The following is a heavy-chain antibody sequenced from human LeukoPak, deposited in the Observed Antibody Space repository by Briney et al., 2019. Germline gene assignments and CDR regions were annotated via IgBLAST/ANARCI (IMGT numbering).Heavy chain of an antibody. Sequence: GGSLRLSCAASGFTFSSYSMNWVRQAPGKGLEWVSSISSSSSYIYYADSVKGRFTISRDNAKNSLYLQMNSLRAEDTAVYYCAREDSGSYWGYYMDVWGKGTTVTVSS. J-gene: IGHJ6*03. D-gene: IGHD1-26*01. V-gene: IGHV3-21*01. CDR3: AREDSGSYWGYYMDV. CDR2: ISSSSSYI. CDR1: GFTFSSYS.